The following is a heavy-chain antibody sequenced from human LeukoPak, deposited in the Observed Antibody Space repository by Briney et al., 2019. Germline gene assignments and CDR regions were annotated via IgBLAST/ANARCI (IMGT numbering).Heavy chain of an antibody. CDR1: GFTFSSYW. CDR2: IASDGSST. J-gene: IGHJ4*02. V-gene: IGHV3-74*01. CDR3: XRGRXHGNDY. Sequence: GALRLSCAASGFTFSSYWMNWVRQAPGKGLVWVSRIASDGSSTTYADSVKGRFSISRDNAKNTLYLQMNSLRVEDTAVYYXXRGRXHGNDYWGQGTLVTVSS. D-gene: IGHD4-23*01.